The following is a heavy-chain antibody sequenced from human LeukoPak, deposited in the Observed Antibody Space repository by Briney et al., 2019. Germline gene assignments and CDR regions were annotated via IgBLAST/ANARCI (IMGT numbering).Heavy chain of an antibody. J-gene: IGHJ6*03. Sequence: GGSLRLSCAASGFTFSSYSMNWVRQAPGKGLEWVSSISSSSSYIYYADSVKGRFTISRDNAKNSLYLQMNSLRAEDTAVYYCARANDNYYYYYMDVWGKGTTVTISS. CDR2: ISSSSSYI. CDR3: ARANDNYYYYYMDV. D-gene: IGHD3-9*01. V-gene: IGHV3-21*01. CDR1: GFTFSSYS.